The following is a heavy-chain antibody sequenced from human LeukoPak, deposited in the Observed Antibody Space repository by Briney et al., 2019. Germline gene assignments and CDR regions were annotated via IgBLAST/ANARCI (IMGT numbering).Heavy chain of an antibody. D-gene: IGHD3-9*01. CDR3: ASGPLRYFDWLPTNGMDV. V-gene: IGHV1-8*01. Sequence: ASVKVSCKASGYTFTSYDIKWVRQATGQGLEWMGWMNPNSGNTGYAQKFQGRVTMTRNTSISTAYMELSSLRSEDTAVYYCASGPLRYFDWLPTNGMDVWGQGTTVTVSS. CDR2: MNPNSGNT. J-gene: IGHJ6*02. CDR1: GYTFTSYD.